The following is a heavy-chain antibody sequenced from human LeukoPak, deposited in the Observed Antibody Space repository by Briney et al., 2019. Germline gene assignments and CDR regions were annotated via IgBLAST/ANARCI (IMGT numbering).Heavy chain of an antibody. J-gene: IGHJ3*02. V-gene: IGHV4-59*11. D-gene: IGHD4-17*01. CDR3: ARDLVTVTKGFDI. Sequence: SETLSLTCAVSDDSFSSHYWTWIRQPPGKGLEWIGYISYIGSTNYNPSLKSRVTISIDTSRNQFSLRLGSVTAADTAVYYCARDLVTVTKGFDIWGQGTMVSVSS. CDR1: DDSFSSHY. CDR2: ISYIGST.